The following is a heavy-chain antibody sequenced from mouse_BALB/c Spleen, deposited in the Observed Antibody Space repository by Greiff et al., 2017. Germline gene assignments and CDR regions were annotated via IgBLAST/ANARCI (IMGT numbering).Heavy chain of an antibody. CDR1: GFTFSSYT. Sequence: EVKVVESGGGLVQPGGSLKLSCAASGFTFSSYTMSWVRQTPEKRLEWVAYISNGGGSTYYPDTVKGRFTISRDNAKNTLYLQMSSLKSEDTAMYYCARHYYYGSRTYAMDYWGQGTSVTVSS. D-gene: IGHD1-1*01. CDR2: ISNGGGST. CDR3: ARHYYYGSRTYAMDY. V-gene: IGHV5-12-2*01. J-gene: IGHJ4*01.